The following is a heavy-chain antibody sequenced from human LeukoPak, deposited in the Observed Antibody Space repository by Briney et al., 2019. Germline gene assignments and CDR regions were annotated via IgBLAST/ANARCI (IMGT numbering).Heavy chain of an antibody. J-gene: IGHJ4*02. CDR1: GFSFSNYW. CDR2: INPDGSIT. V-gene: IGHV3-74*01. D-gene: IGHD6-25*01. Sequence: GGSLRLSCAASGFSFSNYWMHWVRQAPGKGLLWVSQINPDGSITKYADSVKGRFTISRDNAKNTLYLQMNSLRAEDTAIYYCAQRGRDYWGQGTLVTVSS. CDR3: AQRGRDY.